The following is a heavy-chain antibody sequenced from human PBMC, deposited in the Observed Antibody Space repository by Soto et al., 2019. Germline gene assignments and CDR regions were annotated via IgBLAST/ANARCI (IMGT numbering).Heavy chain of an antibody. CDR1: GGSISGDYY. Sequence: SEPLSLTCSVSGGSISGDYYWSWIRQSPEKGLEWIGYIYYSGSSYSNPALQSRLSMSLDTSKNQFSLKLRSVTAADTAVYYCARGGARWHGVVDVLGQGALV. CDR2: IYYSGSS. J-gene: IGHJ4*02. V-gene: IGHV4-30-4*08. D-gene: IGHD2-15*01. CDR3: ARGGARWHGVVDV.